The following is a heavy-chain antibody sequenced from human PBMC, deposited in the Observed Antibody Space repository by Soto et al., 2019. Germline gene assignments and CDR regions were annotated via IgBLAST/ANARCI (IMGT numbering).Heavy chain of an antibody. CDR3: AKGHYDILTGYSYYFDY. CDR1: GFTFSSYA. CDR2: IGASGVGT. J-gene: IGHJ4*02. V-gene: IGHV3-23*01. Sequence: GGSLRLSCAASGFTFSSYAMSWVRQAPGKGLEWVSTIGASGVGTYYADSAKGRFTISRDNSKNTLYLQMNSLRAEDTAVYYCAKGHYDILTGYSYYFDYWGLGTLVTVSS. D-gene: IGHD3-9*01.